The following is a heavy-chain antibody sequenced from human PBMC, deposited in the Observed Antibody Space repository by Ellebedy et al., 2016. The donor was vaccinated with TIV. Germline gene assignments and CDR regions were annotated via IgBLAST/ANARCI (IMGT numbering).Heavy chain of an antibody. Sequence: SETLSLTXSVSGDSISDCCWAWFRQPAGKGLEWIGRIYTSGSTNYNPSLNSRVTMSIDTSKNQFSLRLSSVTAADTAVYYCARRTNTGSYNYFNYWGQGTLVTVSS. J-gene: IGHJ4*02. CDR2: IYTSGST. CDR3: ARRTNTGSYNYFNY. CDR1: GDSISDCC. D-gene: IGHD1-26*01. V-gene: IGHV4-4*07.